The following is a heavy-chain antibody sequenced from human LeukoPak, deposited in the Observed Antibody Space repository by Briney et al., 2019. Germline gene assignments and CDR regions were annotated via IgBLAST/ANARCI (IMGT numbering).Heavy chain of an antibody. CDR3: AKGLNSGNYINFDY. CDR1: GFTFSSYA. D-gene: IGHD1-26*01. Sequence: GGSLRLSCAASGFTFSSYAMSWVRQAPGKGLEWVSAISGSGGSTYYADSVKGRFTISRDNSKNTLYLQMDSLRAEDTAVYYCAKGLNSGNYINFDYWGQGTLVTVSS. V-gene: IGHV3-23*01. J-gene: IGHJ4*02. CDR2: ISGSGGST.